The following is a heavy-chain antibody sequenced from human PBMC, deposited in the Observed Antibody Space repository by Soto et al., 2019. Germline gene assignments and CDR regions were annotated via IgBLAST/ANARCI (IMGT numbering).Heavy chain of an antibody. CDR3: ANKVKVIYFFNC. V-gene: IGHV3-23*01. CDR1: GFTFTNYA. Sequence: WGSLRLSCAASGFTFTNYAMSWVRQAPGKGLEWVSVISGSGGSTHYADSVKGRFNISRDNSKNTLYLKMNSLRAEDTAVYYCANKVKVIYFFNCWGQGNLVTVSS. CDR2: ISGSGGST. D-gene: IGHD3-10*01. J-gene: IGHJ4*02.